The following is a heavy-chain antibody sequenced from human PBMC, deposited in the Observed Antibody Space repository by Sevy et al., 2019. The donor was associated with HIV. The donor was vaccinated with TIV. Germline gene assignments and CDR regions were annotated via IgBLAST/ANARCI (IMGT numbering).Heavy chain of an antibody. CDR3: ARDRRAMGHYYYYYGMDV. J-gene: IGHJ6*02. CDR2: ISSSSTI. V-gene: IGHV3-48*02. Sequence: GGSLRLSCAASGFTFSSYSMNWVRQAPGKGLEWVSYISSSSTIYYADSVKGRFTISRDNAKNSLYLQMNSLRDEDTAVYYCARDRRAMGHYYYYYGMDVWGQGTTVTVSS. CDR1: GFTFSSYS. D-gene: IGHD5-18*01.